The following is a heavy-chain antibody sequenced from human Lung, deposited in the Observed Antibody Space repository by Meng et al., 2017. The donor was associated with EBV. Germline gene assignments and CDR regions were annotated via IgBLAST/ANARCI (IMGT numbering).Heavy chain of an antibody. CDR1: GRSFSSSY. J-gene: IGHJ4*02. D-gene: IGHD2-2*01. CDR3: ARGGTSSAPFDY. CDR2: INYSGIT. V-gene: IGHV4-34*01. Sequence: QVQLQQVGPGLLKPSETLSLTCGVSGRSFSSSYWSWIRQPPGKGLEWIGQINYSGITNYNPSLKSRVTISVDTSKNQFSLSLNSVTAADTAVYYCARGGTSSAPFDYWGQETLVTVSS.